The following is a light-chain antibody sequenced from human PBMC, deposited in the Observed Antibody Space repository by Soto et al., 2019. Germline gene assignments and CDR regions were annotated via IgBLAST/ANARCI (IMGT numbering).Light chain of an antibody. CDR3: QQANSFPIT. CDR2: EAS. J-gene: IGKJ5*01. CDR1: QGITSR. V-gene: IGKV1D-12*01. Sequence: DIQMTQSPFSMSASVGARATTTCRASQGITSRLAWYQQKPGKAPKLLIYEASSLQSGVPSRISGSGSGTDFTLTISSLQPEDFATYYCQQANSFPITFGRGTRLEIK.